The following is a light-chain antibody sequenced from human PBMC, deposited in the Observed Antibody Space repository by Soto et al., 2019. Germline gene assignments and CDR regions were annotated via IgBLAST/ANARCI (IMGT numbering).Light chain of an antibody. Sequence: QSALTQPASVSGSPGQSITISCTGTSSDVGGYNYVSWYQQHPGKAPKLMIYDVSNRLSGVSNRFSGSKSGNTASLTISGLQAEDEADYYCISYTSSSTLYVFGTGTKLTVL. J-gene: IGLJ1*01. CDR2: DVS. CDR1: SSDVGGYNY. V-gene: IGLV2-14*01. CDR3: ISYTSSSTLYV.